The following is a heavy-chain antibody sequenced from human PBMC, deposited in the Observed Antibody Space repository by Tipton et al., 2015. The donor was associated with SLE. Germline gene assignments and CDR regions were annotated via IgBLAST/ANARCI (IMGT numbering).Heavy chain of an antibody. D-gene: IGHD6-19*01. J-gene: IGHJ4*02. CDR3: AKQDNSGWYASFDH. Sequence: SLRLSCAASGFTFSAYAMTWVRQAPGKGLGWVSAISGSGVSTTYADSVKGRFTISRDNSKNTVYLQMNSLRAEDTAVYFCAKQDNSGWYASFDHWGQGTLVTVSS. V-gene: IGHV3-23*01. CDR2: ISGSGVST. CDR1: GFTFSAYA.